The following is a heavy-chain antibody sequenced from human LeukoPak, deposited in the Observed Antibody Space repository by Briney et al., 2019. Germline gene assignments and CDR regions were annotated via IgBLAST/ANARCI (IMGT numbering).Heavy chain of an antibody. CDR2: IGPSGTNT. D-gene: IGHD1-26*01. CDR1: GITFSTYT. V-gene: IGHV3-21*01. CDR3: ARGAKWAYYFDY. Sequence: GGSLRLSCVVSGITFSTYTMNWVRQAPGKGLEWVSSIGPSGTNTHYADSVKGRFTISRDNAKDTLYLHMNSLTAEDTAVYYCARGAKWAYYFDYWGQGTLVTVSS. J-gene: IGHJ4*02.